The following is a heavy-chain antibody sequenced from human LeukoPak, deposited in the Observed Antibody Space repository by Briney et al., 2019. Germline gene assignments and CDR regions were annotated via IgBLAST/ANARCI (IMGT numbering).Heavy chain of an antibody. CDR1: GYSFTSYW. V-gene: IGHV5-51*01. D-gene: IGHD3-22*01. CDR3: ARRLIDYDSSGYYFDY. J-gene: IGHJ4*02. Sequence: GESLKISCKGSGYSFTSYWIGWVRQMPGKGLDWMGIIYPGDSDTRYSPSLQGQVAISADKSISTAYLQWSSLKASDTAMYYCARRLIDYDSSGYYFDYWGQGTLVTVSS. CDR2: IYPGDSDT.